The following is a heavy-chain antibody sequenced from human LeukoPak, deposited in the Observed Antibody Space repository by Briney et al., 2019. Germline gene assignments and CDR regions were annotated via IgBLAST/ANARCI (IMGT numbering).Heavy chain of an antibody. V-gene: IGHV3-30*04. CDR1: GFTFSSYA. J-gene: IGHJ4*02. D-gene: IGHD3-3*01. CDR3: ATDRGFASFDY. CDR2: ISYDGSNK. Sequence: GGSLRLSCAASGFTFSSYAMHWVRQAPGKGLEGVAVISYDGSNKYYADSVKGRFTISRDNSKNTLYLQMNSLRAEDTAVYYCATDRGFASFDYWGQGTLVTVSS.